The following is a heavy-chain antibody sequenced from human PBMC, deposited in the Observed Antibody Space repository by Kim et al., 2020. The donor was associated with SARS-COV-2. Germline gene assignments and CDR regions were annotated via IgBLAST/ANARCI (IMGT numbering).Heavy chain of an antibody. CDR3: ARGSMRHWPLDY. V-gene: IGHV1-3*01. J-gene: IGHJ4*02. D-gene: IGHD2-2*01. Sequence: KYSQNFQDRVTLTRDTSESIAFMELSSLRSGDTAVYYCARGSMRHWPLDYWGQGALVTVSS.